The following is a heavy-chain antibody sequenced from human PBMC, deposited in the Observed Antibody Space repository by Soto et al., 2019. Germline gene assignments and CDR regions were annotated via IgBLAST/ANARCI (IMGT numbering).Heavy chain of an antibody. CDR3: AREYVAAAGWFDP. D-gene: IGHD6-13*01. CDR2: IYYSGST. V-gene: IGHV4-59*01. Sequence: QVQLQESGPGLVKPSETLSLTCTVSGGSISSYYWSWIRQPPGKGLEWIGYIYYSGSTNYNPSLKRRVTLSVDTSKNQFSLKLSSVTAADTAVYYCAREYVAAAGWFDPWCQGTLVTVSS. J-gene: IGHJ5*02. CDR1: GGSISSYY.